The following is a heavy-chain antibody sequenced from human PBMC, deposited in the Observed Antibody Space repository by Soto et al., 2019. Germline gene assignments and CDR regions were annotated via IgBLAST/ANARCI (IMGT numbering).Heavy chain of an antibody. Sequence: PVASLKISCEGSGYTFTNYWMVWVRQLPGKGLEWMGIIYPGDSDTRYSPSFRGQVTISADKSISTAYLQWSSLKASDTAMYYCAKHGKQDFRSASTYWRQGTLVTVSS. D-gene: IGHD3-3*01. CDR1: GYTFTNYW. CDR2: IYPGDSDT. CDR3: AKHGKQDFRSASTY. J-gene: IGHJ4*02. V-gene: IGHV5-51*01.